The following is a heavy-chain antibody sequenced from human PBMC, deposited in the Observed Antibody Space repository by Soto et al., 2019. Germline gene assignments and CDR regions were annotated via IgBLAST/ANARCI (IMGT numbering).Heavy chain of an antibody. Sequence: EVQLVESGGGLVKPGGSLRLSCAASGFTFSSYSMNWVRQAPGKGLEWVSSISSSSSYIYYADSVKGRFTISRDNAKNSLHLQMNSLRAEDRAGYYCATDIVATMDWIYFDYWGQGALVSVSS. CDR2: ISSSSSYI. CDR3: ATDIVATMDWIYFDY. CDR1: GFTFSSYS. J-gene: IGHJ4*02. D-gene: IGHD5-12*01. V-gene: IGHV3-21*01.